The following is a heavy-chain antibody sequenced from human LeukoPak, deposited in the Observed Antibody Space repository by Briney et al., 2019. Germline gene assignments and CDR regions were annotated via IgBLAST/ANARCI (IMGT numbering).Heavy chain of an antibody. Sequence: GGSLRLSCAASGFTFSNYAMHWVRQAPGKGLEWVAAISYDGSDKYYADSVKGRFTISRDNSKNTLYLQMNSLRAEDTAVYYCASGGYYDSSGYYYGYWGQGTLVTVSS. V-gene: IGHV3-30*04. J-gene: IGHJ4*02. CDR3: ASGGYYDSSGYYYGY. D-gene: IGHD3-22*01. CDR1: GFTFSNYA. CDR2: ISYDGSDK.